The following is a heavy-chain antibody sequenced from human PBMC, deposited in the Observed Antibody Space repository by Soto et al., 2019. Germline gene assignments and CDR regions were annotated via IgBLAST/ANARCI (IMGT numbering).Heavy chain of an antibody. V-gene: IGHV1-69*01. D-gene: IGHD6-6*01. CDR2: IVPMFGTA. J-gene: IGHJ6*01. Sequence: QVQLVQSGAEVKEPGSSVKVSCKASGGTFANFIMNWVRQTPGQGLEWMGGIVPMFGTATYAEKFKGRVTISATESTSTAYMELTSLRYEDTAVYYCARNGTYSSSLSQYSGMKVWEQGTTVIV. CDR1: GGTFANFI. CDR3: ARNGTYSSSLSQYSGMKV.